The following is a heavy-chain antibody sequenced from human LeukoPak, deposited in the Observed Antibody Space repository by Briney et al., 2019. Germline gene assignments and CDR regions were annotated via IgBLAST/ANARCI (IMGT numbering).Heavy chain of an antibody. D-gene: IGHD6-19*01. CDR3: ARDRGIAVAGTFNY. J-gene: IGHJ4*02. V-gene: IGHV1-69*10. Sequence: SVKVSCKASGGTFSSYAISWVRQAPGQGLEWMGWIIPILGIANYAQKFQGRVTITADKSTSTAYMELSSLRSEDTAVYYCARDRGIAVAGTFNYWGQGTLVTVSS. CDR1: GGTFSSYA. CDR2: IIPILGIA.